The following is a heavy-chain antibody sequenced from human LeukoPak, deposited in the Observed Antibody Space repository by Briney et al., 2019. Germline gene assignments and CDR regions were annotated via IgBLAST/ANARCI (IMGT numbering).Heavy chain of an antibody. CDR1: GYTFTGYY. D-gene: IGHD3-16*01. CDR3: ATQRGSYLWGTDFDY. CDR2: INPNSGGT. Sequence: GASVKVSCKASGYTFTGYYMHWVRQAPGQGLEWMGWINPNSGGTNYAQKFQGRVTMTRDTSIGTAYMELSRLRSDDTAVYYCATQRGSYLWGTDFDYWGQGTLVTVSS. V-gene: IGHV1-2*02. J-gene: IGHJ4*02.